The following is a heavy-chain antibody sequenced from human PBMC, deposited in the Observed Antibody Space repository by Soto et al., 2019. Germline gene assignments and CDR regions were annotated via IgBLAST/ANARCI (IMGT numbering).Heavy chain of an antibody. CDR2: IYYSGST. Sequence: SETLSLTCTVSGGSISSGGYYWSWIRQHPGKGLEWIGYIYYSGSTYYNPSLKSRATISVDTSKNQFSLKLTSVTAADTAVYYCARRYSSSFDYWGQGTLVTVSS. V-gene: IGHV4-31*03. CDR1: GGSISSGGYY. D-gene: IGHD6-13*01. CDR3: ARRYSSSFDY. J-gene: IGHJ4*02.